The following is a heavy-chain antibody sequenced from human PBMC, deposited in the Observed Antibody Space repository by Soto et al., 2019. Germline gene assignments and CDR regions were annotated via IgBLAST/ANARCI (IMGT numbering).Heavy chain of an antibody. D-gene: IGHD5-18*01. CDR3: ASTPWDGYTGCYFDY. Sequence: QVQLQESGPGLVKPSGTLSLTCAVSGGSISSSNWWSWVRQPPGKGLEWIGEIYHSGSTNYNPSLKRRVTIAVDTSQTPFSLKLSAVTAADTAVYSWASTPWDGYTGCYFDYWGQGTLVTVSS. CDR1: GGSISSSNW. J-gene: IGHJ4*02. CDR2: IYHSGST. V-gene: IGHV4-4*02.